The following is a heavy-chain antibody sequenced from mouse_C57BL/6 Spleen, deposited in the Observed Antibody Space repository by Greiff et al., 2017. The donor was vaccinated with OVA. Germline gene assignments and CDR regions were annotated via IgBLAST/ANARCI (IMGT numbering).Heavy chain of an antibody. CDR1: GYTFTDYE. D-gene: IGHD1-1*01. V-gene: IGHV1-15*01. CDR3: TREDYYGSSGGAY. J-gene: IGHJ3*01. CDR2: IDPETGGT. Sequence: QVQLQQSGAELVRPGASVTLSCKASGYTFTDYEMHWVKQTPVHGLEWIGAIDPETGGTAYNQKFKGKAILTADKSSSTAYMELRSLTSEDSAVYYCTREDYYGSSGGAYWGQGTLVTVSA.